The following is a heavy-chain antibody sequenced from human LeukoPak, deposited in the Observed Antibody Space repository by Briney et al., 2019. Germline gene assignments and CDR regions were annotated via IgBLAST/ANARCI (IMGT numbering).Heavy chain of an antibody. D-gene: IGHD3-22*01. CDR1: GGTFTSHA. Sequence: ASVKVSCKASGGTFTSHAISWVRQAPGQGLEWRGRIIPILGIANYAQKFQGRVTITADKSTSTAYMELSSLRSEDTAVYYCARERTESSGYLYYYGMDVWGQGTTVTVSS. CDR2: IIPILGIA. V-gene: IGHV1-69*04. J-gene: IGHJ6*02. CDR3: ARERTESSGYLYYYGMDV.